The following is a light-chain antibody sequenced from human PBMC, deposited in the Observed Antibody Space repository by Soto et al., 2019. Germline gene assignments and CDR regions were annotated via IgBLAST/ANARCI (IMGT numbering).Light chain of an antibody. CDR1: ESIRSS. V-gene: IGKV3-15*01. Sequence: EIVMTQSPATLSVSPGEGATLSCRAGESIRSSLAWYQQKPGQAPRLLIYGASTRATGIPGRFSGSGSGTEFTLTISSLQSEDFAVYYCQQYKSWTSSTFGQGTRLEIK. J-gene: IGKJ5*01. CDR2: GAS. CDR3: QQYKSWTSST.